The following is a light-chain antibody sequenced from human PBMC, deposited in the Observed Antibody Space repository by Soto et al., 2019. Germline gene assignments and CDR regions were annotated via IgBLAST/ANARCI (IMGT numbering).Light chain of an antibody. J-gene: IGKJ1*01. CDR1: ESISSY. Sequence: DIQMTQSASSLSASVGDRVTITCRASESISSYLNWYQQKPGKAPKLLIYAASSLQSGVPSRFSGSGSGTDLTLTISSLQPEDFATYYCQQSYSTPTTFGQGTKVDIK. CDR3: QQSYSTPTT. CDR2: AAS. V-gene: IGKV1-39*01.